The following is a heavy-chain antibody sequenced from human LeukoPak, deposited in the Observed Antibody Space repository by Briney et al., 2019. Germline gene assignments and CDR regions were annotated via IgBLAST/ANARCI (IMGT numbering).Heavy chain of an antibody. D-gene: IGHD2-15*01. CDR1: GGSISSGGYY. CDR3: ARGVVANGDFDY. V-gene: IGHV4-31*03. Sequence: SQTLSLTCTVSGGSISSGGYYWSWIRQHPGKGLEWIGFIYYSGSAYYNPSLQSRVTISVDRSKNQFSLKLSSVTAADTAVYYCARGVVANGDFDYWGQGTLVTVSS. CDR2: IYYSGSA. J-gene: IGHJ4*02.